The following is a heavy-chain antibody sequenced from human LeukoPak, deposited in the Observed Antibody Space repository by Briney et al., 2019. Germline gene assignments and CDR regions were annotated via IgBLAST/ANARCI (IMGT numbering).Heavy chain of an antibody. V-gene: IGHV4-34*01. CDR2: INHSGST. CDR1: GGSFSGYY. J-gene: IGHJ4*02. D-gene: IGHD4-17*01. CDR3: ARDDDYGDYLY. Sequence: SEALSLTCAVYGGSFSGYYWSWIRQPPGKGLEWIGEINHSGSTNYNPSLKSRVTISVDTSKNQFSLKLSSVTAADTAVYYCARDDDYGDYLYWGQGTLVTVSS.